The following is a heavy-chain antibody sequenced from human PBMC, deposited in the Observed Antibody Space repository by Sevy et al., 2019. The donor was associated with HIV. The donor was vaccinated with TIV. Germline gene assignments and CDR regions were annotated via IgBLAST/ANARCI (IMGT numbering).Heavy chain of an antibody. CDR2: ITPNSGGT. V-gene: IGHV1-2*02. D-gene: IGHD3-22*01. J-gene: IGHJ3*02. CDR3: ASLSGYYYDSSRYYNTDAFDI. Sequence: ASVKVSCKASGYTFTDYFMHWVRQAPGQGLEWMGWITPNSGGTNYAQRFRGRVTMTRYTSISTAYMELSRLRSDDTAVYYCASLSGYYYDSSRYYNTDAFDIWGQGTMVTVSS. CDR1: GYTFTDYF.